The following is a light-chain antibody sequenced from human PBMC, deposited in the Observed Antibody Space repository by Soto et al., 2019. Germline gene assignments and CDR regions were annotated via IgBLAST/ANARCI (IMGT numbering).Light chain of an antibody. V-gene: IGKV3-20*01. CDR1: EIIKTFY. J-gene: IGKJ1*01. Sequence: MVLPQSPGTLSLSPGATAPLSCKASEIIKTFYFGWYQQKPGQSPRLIINGVYTRASGVPDRFSGRGSGTDFTLTISRLEPEDFAVYYCKFYGNSPLTFGQGTKVDNK. CDR3: KFYGNSPLT. CDR2: GVY.